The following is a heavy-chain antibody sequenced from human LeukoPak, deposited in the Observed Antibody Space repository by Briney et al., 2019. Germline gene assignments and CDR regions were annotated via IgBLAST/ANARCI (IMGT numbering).Heavy chain of an antibody. CDR2: ISYSGST. CDR3: ARDGRAGSLFAY. J-gene: IGHJ4*02. D-gene: IGHD6-19*01. CDR1: GVSISGYY. V-gene: IGHV4-59*01. Sequence: SETLSLTCTVSGVSISGYYWSWIRQPPGKGLEWVGYISYSGSTNYKPSLKSRVTISVDTSKNQFSLKLSSVPAADTAIYYCARDGRAGSLFAYWGQGTLVTVSS.